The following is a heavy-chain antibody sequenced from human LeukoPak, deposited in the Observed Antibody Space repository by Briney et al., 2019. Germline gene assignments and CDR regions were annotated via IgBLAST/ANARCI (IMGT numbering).Heavy chain of an antibody. CDR1: GGSISSYY. CDR3: ARYCSSTSCYGTADYYYGMDV. CDR2: INHSGST. Sequence: PSETLPLTCTVSGGSISSYYWSWIRQPPGKGLEWIGEINHSGSTNYNPSLKSRVTISVDTSKNQFSLKLSSVTAADTAVYYCARYCSSTSCYGTADYYYGMDVWGQGTTVTVSS. J-gene: IGHJ6*02. D-gene: IGHD2-2*01. V-gene: IGHV4-34*01.